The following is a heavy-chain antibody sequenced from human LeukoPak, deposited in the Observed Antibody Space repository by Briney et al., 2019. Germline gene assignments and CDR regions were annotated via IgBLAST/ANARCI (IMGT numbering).Heavy chain of an antibody. CDR2: IXXXSGSI. J-gene: IGHJ6*02. V-gene: IGHV3-9*01. CDR3: AKGYCGGDCYDYYYYGMDV. Sequence: XASGFTFXDYAMXWVRQAPGKGLEWVXXIXXXSGSIDYADSVKGRFTISRDNAKNSLYLQMNSLRAEDTALYYCAKGYCGGDCYDYYYYGMDVWGQGTTVTVSS. D-gene: IGHD2-21*02. CDR1: GFTFXDYA.